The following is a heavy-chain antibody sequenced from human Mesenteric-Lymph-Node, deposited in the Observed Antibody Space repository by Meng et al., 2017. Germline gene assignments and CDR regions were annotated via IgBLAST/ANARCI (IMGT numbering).Heavy chain of an antibody. Sequence: LRLSCTVSGGSISSSSYYWGWIRQPPGKGLEWIGTIFYSGSTYYNPSLKSRVTISVDTSKNQFSLKLSSVTAADTAVYYCATGYSSGWHLFDYWGQGTLVTVSS. J-gene: IGHJ4*02. CDR2: IFYSGST. V-gene: IGHV4-39*07. CDR1: GGSISSSSYY. CDR3: ATGYSSGWHLFDY. D-gene: IGHD6-19*01.